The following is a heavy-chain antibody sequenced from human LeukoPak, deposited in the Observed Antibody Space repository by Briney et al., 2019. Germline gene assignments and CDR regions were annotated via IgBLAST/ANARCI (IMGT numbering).Heavy chain of an antibody. D-gene: IGHD6-19*01. CDR1: GGSFSGYY. V-gene: IGHV4-34*01. Sequence: PSETLSLTCAVYGGSFSGYYWSWIRQPPGKGLEWIGEINHSGSTNYNPSLKSRVTISVDTPKNQFSLKLSSVTAADTAVYYCARLLGGWYRGNNWFDPWGQGTLVTVSS. CDR3: ARLLGGWYRGNNWFDP. J-gene: IGHJ5*02. CDR2: INHSGST.